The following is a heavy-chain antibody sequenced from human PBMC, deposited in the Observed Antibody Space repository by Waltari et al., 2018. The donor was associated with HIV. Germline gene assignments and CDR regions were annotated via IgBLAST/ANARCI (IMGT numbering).Heavy chain of an antibody. V-gene: IGHV4-38-2*02. J-gene: IGHJ3*02. CDR2: IYRSGTT. Sequence: QVQLQESGPGVVKPSETLSLTCTVSASSISSGYYWGWIRQSPGKGLEWIGSIYRSGTTYYNPSLKSRVTISVNMSKNQFFLKLTSMTAADTALYYCARDQDYYDSSGYTCYAFDMWGPGTMVTVSS. CDR1: ASSISSGYY. CDR3: ARDQDYYDSSGYTCYAFDM. D-gene: IGHD3-22*01.